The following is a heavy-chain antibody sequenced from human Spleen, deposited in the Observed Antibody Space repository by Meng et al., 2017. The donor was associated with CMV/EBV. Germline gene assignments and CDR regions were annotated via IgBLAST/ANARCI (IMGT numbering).Heavy chain of an antibody. CDR2: IYYSGST. CDR1: GGSISSYY. V-gene: IGHV4-59*12. Sequence: SETLSLTCTVSGGSISSYYWSWIRQPPGKGLEWIGYIYYSGSTNYNPSLKSRVTISVDTSKNQFSLKLSSVTAADTAIYYCARVEWRGWFDPWGPGTPVTVSS. D-gene: IGHD3-3*01. J-gene: IGHJ5*02. CDR3: ARVEWRGWFDP.